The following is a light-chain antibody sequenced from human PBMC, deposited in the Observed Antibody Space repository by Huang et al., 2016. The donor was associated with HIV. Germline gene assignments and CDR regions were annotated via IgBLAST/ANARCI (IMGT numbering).Light chain of an antibody. CDR3: QQDDHPLFT. V-gene: IGKV1-33*01. J-gene: IGKJ3*01. Sequence: GDRVTITCQANEDIKNYLNWYQQKPGKAPKLLIYDAFNLETGVPPRFSGSGSGTDFTFTINSLQPEDIATYYCQQDDHPLFTFGPGTRVDIK. CDR2: DAF. CDR1: EDIKNY.